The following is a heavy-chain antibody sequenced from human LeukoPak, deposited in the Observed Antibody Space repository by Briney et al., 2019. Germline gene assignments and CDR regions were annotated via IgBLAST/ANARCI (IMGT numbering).Heavy chain of an antibody. J-gene: IGHJ4*02. CDR1: GGTLSSYA. Sequence: GASVKVSCKASGGTLSSYAISWVRQAPGQGLEWMGRIIPILGIANYAQKFQGRVTITADKSTSTAYMELSSLRSEDTAVYYCVTVGGGGGVYWGQGTLVTVSS. D-gene: IGHD3-10*01. CDR3: VTVGGGGGVY. V-gene: IGHV1-69*04. CDR2: IIPILGIA.